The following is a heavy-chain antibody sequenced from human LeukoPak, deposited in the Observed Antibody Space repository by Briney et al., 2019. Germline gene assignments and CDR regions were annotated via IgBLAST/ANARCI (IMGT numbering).Heavy chain of an antibody. CDR2: IYYSGST. Sequence: SETLSLTCTVSGGSISSSSYYWGWIRQPPGKGLEWIGSIYYSGSTYYNPSLKSRVTISVDTSKNQFSLKLSSVTAADTAVYYCASPIITMVRGVIIHSLDYWGQGTLVTVSS. D-gene: IGHD3-10*01. V-gene: IGHV4-39*01. CDR3: ASPIITMVRGVIIHSLDY. CDR1: GGSISSSSYY. J-gene: IGHJ4*02.